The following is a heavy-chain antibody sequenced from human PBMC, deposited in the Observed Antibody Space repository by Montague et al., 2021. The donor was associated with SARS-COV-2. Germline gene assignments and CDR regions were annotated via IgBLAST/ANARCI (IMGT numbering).Heavy chain of an antibody. D-gene: IGHD1-1*01. J-gene: IGHJ5*02. V-gene: IGHV4-59*08. CDR1: GGSISTYY. CDR2: LYYSGST. CDR3: AGHQFESPWDPRPFDT. Sequence: SETLSLTCSVSGGSISTYYWTWIRQPPGKGLEWLAYLYYSGSTNYNPSLKSRVTISVDTSKNELSLKLISMTAADTAVYFCAGHQFESPWDPRPFDTWGQGALVTVSS.